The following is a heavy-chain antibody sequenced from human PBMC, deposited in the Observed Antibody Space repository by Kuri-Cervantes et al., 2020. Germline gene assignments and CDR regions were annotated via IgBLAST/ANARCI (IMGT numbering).Heavy chain of an antibody. Sequence: ASVKVSCKASGYTFTSYGISWVRQAPGQGLEWMGWISAYNGDTNYAQKFQGWVTLTRDTSISTAYMELSRLRPNDTAVYYCARSVAGYDKNYYYYMDVWGKGTTVTVSS. D-gene: IGHD5-18*01. CDR2: ISAYNGDT. V-gene: IGHV1-18*01. CDR1: GYTFTSYG. CDR3: ARSVAGYDKNYYYYMDV. J-gene: IGHJ6*03.